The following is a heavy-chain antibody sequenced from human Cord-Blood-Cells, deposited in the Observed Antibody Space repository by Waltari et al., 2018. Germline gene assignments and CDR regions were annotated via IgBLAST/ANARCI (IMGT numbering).Heavy chain of an antibody. CDR3: ARIRIAAAGEY. D-gene: IGHD6-13*01. CDR1: GGSSSGYY. CDR2: INHSGST. J-gene: IGHJ4*02. Sequence: QVQLQQWGAGLLKPSETLSLTCAVYGGSSSGYYWSWIRQHPGKGLEWIEEINHSGSTNYNPSLKSRVTISVDASKSQFSQKLSSGTAADTAVYYCARIRIAAAGEYWGQGTLDTVSS. V-gene: IGHV4-34*01.